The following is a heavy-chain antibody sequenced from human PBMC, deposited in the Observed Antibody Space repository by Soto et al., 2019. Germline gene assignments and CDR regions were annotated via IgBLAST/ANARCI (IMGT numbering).Heavy chain of an antibody. D-gene: IGHD6-19*01. CDR3: AREEDWLAPFDS. CDR2: IHYSGST. CDR1: GGSMNNYY. Sequence: QVYLQESGPRLVKPSETLSLTCTVSGGSMNNYYWSWIRQPPGKEPEWIGYIHYSGSTNYNPSLKSRVTISLDESKKHFSLKLTSLTAADTAVYFCAREEDWLAPFDSWGQGILVTVSS. V-gene: IGHV4-59*01. J-gene: IGHJ4*02.